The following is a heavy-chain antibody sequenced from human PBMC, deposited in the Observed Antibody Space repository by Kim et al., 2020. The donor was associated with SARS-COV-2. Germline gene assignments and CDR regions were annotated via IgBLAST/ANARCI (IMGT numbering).Heavy chain of an antibody. Sequence: ASVKVSCKASGYTFTSYGISWVRQAPGQGLEWMGWISAYNGNTNYAQKLQGRVTMTTDTSTSTAYMELRSLRSDDTAVYYCARDKALEQRKIRYYGMDVWGQGTTVTVSS. D-gene: IGHD1-1*01. CDR3: ARDKALEQRKIRYYGMDV. CDR1: GYTFTSYG. CDR2: ISAYNGNT. V-gene: IGHV1-18*01. J-gene: IGHJ6*02.